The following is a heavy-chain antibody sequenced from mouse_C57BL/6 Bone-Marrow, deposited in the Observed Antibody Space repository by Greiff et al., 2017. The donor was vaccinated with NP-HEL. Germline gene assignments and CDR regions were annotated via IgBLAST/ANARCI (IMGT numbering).Heavy chain of an antibody. Sequence: EVQRVESGGGLVKPGGSLKLSCAASGFTFSSYAMSWVRQTPEKRLEWVATISDGGSYTYYPDNVKGRFTISRDNAKNNLYLQMSHLKSEDTAMYYCARAHYYSAMDYWGQGTSVTVSS. V-gene: IGHV5-4*01. CDR2: ISDGGSYT. J-gene: IGHJ4*01. CDR1: GFTFSSYA. CDR3: ARAHYYSAMDY.